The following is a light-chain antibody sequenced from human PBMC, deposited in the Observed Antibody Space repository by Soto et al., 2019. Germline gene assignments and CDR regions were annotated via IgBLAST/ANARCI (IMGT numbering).Light chain of an antibody. CDR2: DVS. J-gene: IGLJ3*02. CDR1: SSDVGGYKY. V-gene: IGLV2-11*01. Sequence: QSVLTQPRSVSGSPGQSVTISCTGTSSDVGGYKYVSWYQQHPGKVPKLMMFDVSERPSGVPDRFSGSKSGNTASLTISGLQAEDEADYYCSSYSSSSIWVFGGGTKLTVL. CDR3: SSYSSSSIWV.